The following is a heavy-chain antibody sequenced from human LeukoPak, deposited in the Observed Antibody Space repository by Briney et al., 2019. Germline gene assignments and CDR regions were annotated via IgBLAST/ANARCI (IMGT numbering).Heavy chain of an antibody. V-gene: IGHV3-30*18. CDR2: ISYDGSNK. CDR1: GFTFSSYG. Sequence: GGSLRLSCAASGFTFSSYGMHWVRQAPGKGLEWVAVISYDGSNKYYADSVKGRFTIFRDNSKNTLYLQMNSLRAEDTAVYYCAKSGYSSSWSAHDYWGQGTLVTVSS. CDR3: AKSGYSSSWSAHDY. J-gene: IGHJ4*02. D-gene: IGHD6-13*01.